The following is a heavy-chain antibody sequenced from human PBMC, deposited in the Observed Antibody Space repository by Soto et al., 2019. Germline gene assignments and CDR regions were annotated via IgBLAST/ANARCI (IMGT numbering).Heavy chain of an antibody. CDR2: ISSSSSTI. D-gene: IGHD3-22*01. J-gene: IGHJ4*02. CDR3: ARVYYYDSSGPRPFDY. Sequence: GGSLRLSCAASGFTFSSYSMNWVRQAPGKGLEWVSYISSSSSTIYYADSVKGRFTISRDNAKNSLYLQMNSLRDEDTAVYYCARVYYYDSSGPRPFDYWGQGTLVTVSS. V-gene: IGHV3-48*02. CDR1: GFTFSSYS.